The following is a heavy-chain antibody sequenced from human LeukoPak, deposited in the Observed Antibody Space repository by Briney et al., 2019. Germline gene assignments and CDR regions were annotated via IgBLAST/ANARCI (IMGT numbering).Heavy chain of an antibody. CDR1: GYSISSGYY. CDR2: IYHSGST. Sequence: SETLSLTCAVSGYSISSGYYWGWIRQPPGKGLEWIGSIYHSGSTYYNPALKSRVTISVDTSKNQFSLKLSSVTAADTAVYYCARDRLNWGQGTLVTVSS. D-gene: IGHD6-19*01. J-gene: IGHJ4*02. V-gene: IGHV4-38-2*02. CDR3: ARDRLN.